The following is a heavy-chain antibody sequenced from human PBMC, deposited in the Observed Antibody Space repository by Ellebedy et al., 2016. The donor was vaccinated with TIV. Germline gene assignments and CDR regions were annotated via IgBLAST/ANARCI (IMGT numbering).Heavy chain of an antibody. V-gene: IGHV3-9*01. CDR2: ISWNSGSI. CDR1: GFTFDDYA. CDR3: AKGDSSSAGFDY. D-gene: IGHD6-6*01. Sequence: SLKISCAASGFTFDDYAMHWVRQAPGKGLEWVSGISWNSGSIGYADSVKGRFTISRDNAKNSLYLQMNSLRAEDTAVYYCAKGDSSSAGFDYWGQGTLVTVSS. J-gene: IGHJ4*02.